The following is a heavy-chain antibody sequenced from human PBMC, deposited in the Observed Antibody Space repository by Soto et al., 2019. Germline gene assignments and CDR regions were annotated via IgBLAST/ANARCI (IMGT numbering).Heavy chain of an antibody. CDR3: ARGAVVVPNGLIAGMDV. CDR2: IDPSSGTT. Sequence: ASVKVSCKPSGYSFSNFYVHWVRQAPGQGLEWMGIIDPSSGTTSYTQKFQERVTMTRDTSMSTVYMELSRLRSEDTAVYYCARGAVVVPNGLIAGMDVWGLGTTVTSP. CDR1: GYSFSNFY. V-gene: IGHV1-46*01. J-gene: IGHJ6*02. D-gene: IGHD2-15*01.